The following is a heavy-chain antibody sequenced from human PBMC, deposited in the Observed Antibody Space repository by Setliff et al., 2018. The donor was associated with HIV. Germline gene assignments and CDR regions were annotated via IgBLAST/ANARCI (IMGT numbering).Heavy chain of an antibody. Sequence: SETLSLTCSLSGGSISSYHWNWIRQPPGKGLEWIGYIYYGGSTNYNPSLKSRVTISVDTSKNQFSLKLSSVTAADTAVYYCARLSPQYSGYDSGAFGYWGQGTLVTVSS. D-gene: IGHD5-12*01. CDR1: GGSISSYH. CDR3: ARLSPQYSGYDSGAFGY. J-gene: IGHJ4*02. V-gene: IGHV4-59*08. CDR2: IYYGGST.